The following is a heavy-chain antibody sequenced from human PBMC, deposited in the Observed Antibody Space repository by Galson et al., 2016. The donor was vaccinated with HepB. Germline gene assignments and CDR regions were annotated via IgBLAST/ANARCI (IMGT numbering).Heavy chain of an antibody. CDR2: MYYGGNT. Sequence: TLSLTCTVSGGSISSGGYYWSWIRQHPGKGLEYIGYMYYGGNTYYNPSLNSRVTISVDRSKNQFSLNLSSVTAADTAVYFCASERGYGDDWYFDLWGRGTLVTVSS. V-gene: IGHV4-31*03. CDR3: ASERGYGDDWYFDL. J-gene: IGHJ2*01. D-gene: IGHD4-17*01. CDR1: GGSISSGGYY.